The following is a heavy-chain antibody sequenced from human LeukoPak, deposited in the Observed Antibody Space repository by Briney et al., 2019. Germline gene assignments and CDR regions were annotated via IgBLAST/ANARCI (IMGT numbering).Heavy chain of an antibody. CDR3: AKEVALVVVRGQRGGHFFDF. CDR1: GITFSNAA. J-gene: IGHJ4*02. CDR2: IVISGGSA. V-gene: IGHV3-23*01. Sequence: GGSLRLSCAASGITFSNAAIYWVRQAPGDRLEWGSGIVISGGSAFYADSVKGRFVISKDTSENTVYLQMNSLRADDTAVYFCAKEVALVVVRGQRGGHFFDFWGQGALVTVSS. D-gene: IGHD3-10*01.